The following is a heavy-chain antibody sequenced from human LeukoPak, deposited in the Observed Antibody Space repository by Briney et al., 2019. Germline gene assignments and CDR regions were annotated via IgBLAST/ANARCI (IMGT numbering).Heavy chain of an antibody. CDR3: AVQMGGSYYYYYMDV. V-gene: IGHV4-39*01. D-gene: IGHD3-16*01. J-gene: IGHJ6*03. CDR1: GGSISSSSYY. CDR2: IYYSGST. Sequence: PSEILSLTCTVSGGSISSSSYYWGWIRQPPGKGLEWIGSIYYSGSTYYNPSLKSRVTISVDTSKNQFSLKLSSVTAADTAVYYCAVQMGGSYYYYYMDVWGKGTTVTVSS.